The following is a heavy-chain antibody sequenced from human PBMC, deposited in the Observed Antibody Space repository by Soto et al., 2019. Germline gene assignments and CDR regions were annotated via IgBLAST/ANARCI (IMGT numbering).Heavy chain of an antibody. CDR2: IYYSGRT. V-gene: IGHV4-59*01. J-gene: IGHJ6*02. CDR1: GGSFSSYY. CDR3: ARDYYYDSRGYPGAYYYGMDG. D-gene: IGHD3-22*01. Sequence: SETLSLTCTVSGGSFSSYYWSWIRQPPGKGLEWIGHIYYSGRTNYNPSLKSRVTISGDTSKNQLSLKLSSVTAADTAVYYCARDYYYDSRGYPGAYYYGMDGGGQGTTVTVSS.